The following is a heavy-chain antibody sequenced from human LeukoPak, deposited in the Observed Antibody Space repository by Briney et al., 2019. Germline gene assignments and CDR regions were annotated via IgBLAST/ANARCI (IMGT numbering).Heavy chain of an antibody. CDR3: ARQPLVRDCGGDCEFVY. D-gene: IGHD2-21*02. CDR2: IYPGDSNT. Sequence: GESLKISCKGSGYSFSNYWIGWVRQMPGKGLEWMGIIYPGDSNTRYSPSFQGQVTISADKSISTAYLQWTSLKASDTAIYYCARQPLVRDCGGDCEFVYWGQGTRVSVSS. CDR1: GYSFSNYW. J-gene: IGHJ4*02. V-gene: IGHV5-51*01.